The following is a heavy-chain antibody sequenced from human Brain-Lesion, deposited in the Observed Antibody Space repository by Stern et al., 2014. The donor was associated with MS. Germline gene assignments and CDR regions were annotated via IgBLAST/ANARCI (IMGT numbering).Heavy chain of an antibody. D-gene: IGHD3-3*01. CDR1: GYIFTGYY. J-gene: IGHJ6*02. CDR2: INPNTGGT. CDR3: ARDQRGITIFGVVTDYYYLGMDV. V-gene: IGHV1-2*02. Sequence: VQLVESGAEVKKPGASVKVSCKTSGYIFTGYYIHWVRQAPGQGLEWMAWINPNTGGTKYAQQFQGTVTISRDTSISTAYVELSSLTSDDTAVYYCARDQRGITIFGVVTDYYYLGMDVWAKGPRSPSP.